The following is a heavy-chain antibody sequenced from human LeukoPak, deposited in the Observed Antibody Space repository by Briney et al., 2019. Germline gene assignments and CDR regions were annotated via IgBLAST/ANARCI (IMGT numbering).Heavy chain of an antibody. Sequence: GGSLRLSCTASGFTFGYYARSWVRQPPGKGLEWVGFIRTKAYGGTTEYAASVKGRFTISRDDSKSIAYLQMNSLKTEDTAVYYCTRDLSPTYYAGTSGYYRDLYDYWGQGTLVTVSS. CDR3: TRDLSPTYYAGTSGYYRDLYDY. CDR1: GFTFGYYA. CDR2: IRTKAYGGTT. J-gene: IGHJ4*02. V-gene: IGHV3-49*04. D-gene: IGHD3-22*01.